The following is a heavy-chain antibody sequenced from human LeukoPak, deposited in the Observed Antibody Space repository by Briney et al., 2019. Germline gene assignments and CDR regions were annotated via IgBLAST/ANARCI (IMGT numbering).Heavy chain of an antibody. V-gene: IGHV3-23*01. CDR1: GFTFSNYA. CDR2: ISGSGGHT. D-gene: IGHD3-22*01. Sequence: GGSLRLSCAASGFTFSNYAMTWVRQAPGKGLEWVSIISGSGGHTYYADSVKGRFTISRDNSKDTLYLQMNSLRAEDTAVYYCAKGNGGYYYDSTGYRDGYFDYWGQGALVTVSS. CDR3: AKGNGGYYYDSTGYRDGYFDY. J-gene: IGHJ4*02.